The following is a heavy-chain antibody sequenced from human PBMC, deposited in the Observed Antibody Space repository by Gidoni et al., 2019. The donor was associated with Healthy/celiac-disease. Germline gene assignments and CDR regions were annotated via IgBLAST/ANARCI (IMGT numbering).Heavy chain of an antibody. CDR3: ARDPVLRFLEWLPRHDAFDI. V-gene: IGHV1-2*02. CDR2: INPNSGGT. J-gene: IGHJ3*02. CDR1: VYTVTGDD. D-gene: IGHD3-3*01. Sequence: PGASVNLACKASVYTVTGDDMHWVRKAPGQGLEWVGWINPNSGGTNYAPKFQGRVTMTRDTSISTAYMELSRLRSDDTAVYYCARDPVLRFLEWLPRHDAFDIWGQGTMVTVSS.